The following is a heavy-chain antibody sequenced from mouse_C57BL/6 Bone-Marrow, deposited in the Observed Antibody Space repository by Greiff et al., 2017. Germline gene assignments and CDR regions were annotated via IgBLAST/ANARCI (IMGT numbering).Heavy chain of an antibody. CDR2: INPYNGDT. CDR3: AGDYYGSSCFDY. Sequence: EVQLQQSGPELVRPGASVKISCKASGYSFTGYFMSWVKQSHGKSLEWIGRINPYNGDTFYNQKFKGKATLTVDKSSSTAHMELLSLTSEDLAVYYCAGDYYGSSCFDYWGQGTTLTVSS. V-gene: IGHV1-37*01. J-gene: IGHJ2*01. CDR1: GYSFTGYF. D-gene: IGHD1-1*01.